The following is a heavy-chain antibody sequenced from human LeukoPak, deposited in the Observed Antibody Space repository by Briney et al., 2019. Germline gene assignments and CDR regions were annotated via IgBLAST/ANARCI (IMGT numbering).Heavy chain of an antibody. CDR3: ARRRGVAAAGAYYYYMDV. CDR2: IYYTGST. D-gene: IGHD6-13*01. Sequence: SETLSLTCTVSGGSINGYYWSWIRQPPGKERNGLGNIYYTGSTNYNPSLKSRVTISVDTSKNRFSLRLSSVTAADTAVYYCARRRGVAAAGAYYYYMDVWGKGTTVTVSS. V-gene: IGHV4-59*01. CDR1: GGSINGYY. J-gene: IGHJ6*03.